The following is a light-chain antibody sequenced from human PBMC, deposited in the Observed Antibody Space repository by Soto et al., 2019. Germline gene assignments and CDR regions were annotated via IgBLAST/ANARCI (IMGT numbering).Light chain of an antibody. CDR3: SSYASTSALGL. CDR1: SSDVGGYNY. Sequence: QSALTQPASVSGSPGQSITISCTGSSSDVGGYNYVSWYQQHPGKAPKLMIFEVSNRPSGVSNRFAGSKSGNTASLTISGLQAEDEADYYCSSYASTSALGLFRTGTKLTVL. CDR2: EVS. J-gene: IGLJ1*01. V-gene: IGLV2-14*01.